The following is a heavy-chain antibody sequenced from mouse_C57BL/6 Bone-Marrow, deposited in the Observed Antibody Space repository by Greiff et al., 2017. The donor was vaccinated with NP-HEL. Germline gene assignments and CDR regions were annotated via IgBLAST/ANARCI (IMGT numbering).Heavy chain of an antibody. Sequence: VQLKESGPELVKPGASVKIPCKASGYTFTDYNMDWVKQSHGKSLEWIGDINPNNGGTIYNQKFKGKATLTVDKSSSTAYMELRSLTSEDTAVYYCARREGPITTVVANYYAMDYWGQGTSVTVSS. CDR3: ARREGPITTVVANYYAMDY. CDR2: INPNNGGT. CDR1: GYTFTDYN. V-gene: IGHV1-18*01. J-gene: IGHJ4*01. D-gene: IGHD1-1*01.